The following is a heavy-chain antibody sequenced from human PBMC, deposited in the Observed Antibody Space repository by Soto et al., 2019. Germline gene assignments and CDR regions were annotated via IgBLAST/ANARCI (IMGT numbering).Heavy chain of an antibody. CDR3: ARRKAARPHYGMDV. CDR1: GYSFSSYW. J-gene: IGHJ6*02. CDR2: IDPSDSYT. D-gene: IGHD6-6*01. Sequence: SLKISCKGSGYSFSSYWITWVRQMPGKGLEWMGRIDPSDSYTNYSPSFQGHVTISADKSISTAYLRWSSLKASDTAMYYCARRKAARPHYGMDVWGQGTTVTAP. V-gene: IGHV5-10-1*01.